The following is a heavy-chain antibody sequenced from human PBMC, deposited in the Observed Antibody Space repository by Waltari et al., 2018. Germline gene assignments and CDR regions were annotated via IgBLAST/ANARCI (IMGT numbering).Heavy chain of an antibody. CDR1: GGSISSYY. V-gene: IGHV4-59*01. CDR2: IYYSGST. CDR3: ASLSGGYFDY. J-gene: IGHJ4*02. Sequence: QVQLQESGPGLVKPSETLSLPCTVSGGSISSYYWSWIRQPPGKGLEWIGYIYYSGSTNYNPSLKSRVTISVDTSKNQFSLKLSSVTAADTAVYYCASLSGGYFDYWGQGTLVTVSS.